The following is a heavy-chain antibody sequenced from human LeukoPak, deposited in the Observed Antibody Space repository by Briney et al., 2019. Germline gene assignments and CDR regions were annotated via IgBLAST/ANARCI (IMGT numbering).Heavy chain of an antibody. Sequence: ASVKVSCKASGYSFTIYYMHWVRQAPGQGREGMGFINPSGSSAAYAQKFQGRLTMTRDMFTSTDYMELTSLTSDDTAVYYCAAVAGLGNAFDIWGQGTMVTVSS. CDR1: GYSFTIYY. D-gene: IGHD6-19*01. V-gene: IGHV1-46*01. J-gene: IGHJ3*02. CDR3: AAVAGLGNAFDI. CDR2: INPSGSSA.